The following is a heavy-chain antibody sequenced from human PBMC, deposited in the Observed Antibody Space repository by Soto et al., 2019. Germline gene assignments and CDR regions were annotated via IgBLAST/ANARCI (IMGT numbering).Heavy chain of an antibody. J-gene: IGHJ4*02. D-gene: IGHD3-9*01. CDR2: IYYSGST. CDR1: GGSISSYY. Sequence: QVQLQESGPGLVKPSETLSLTCTVSGGSISSYYWSWIRQPPGKGLEWIGYIYYSGSTNYNPSLKSRVTISVDTSKNQFSLKLSSVTAADTAVYYCVRSIGGSDILTGYFVYWGQGTLVTVSS. V-gene: IGHV4-59*08. CDR3: VRSIGGSDILTGYFVY.